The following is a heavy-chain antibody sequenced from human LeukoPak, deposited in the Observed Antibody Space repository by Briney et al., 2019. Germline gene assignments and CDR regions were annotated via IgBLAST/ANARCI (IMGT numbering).Heavy chain of an antibody. CDR3: AKSNYDSDYYYYMDV. V-gene: IGHV3-30*02. J-gene: IGHJ6*03. Sequence: GGSLRLSCAASGFTFSSYWMHWVRQAPGKGLEWVAFIRYDGSNKYYADSVKGRFTISRDNSKNTLYLQMNSLRAEDTAVYYCAKSNYDSDYYYYMDVWGKGTTVTISS. CDR2: IRYDGSNK. D-gene: IGHD4-11*01. CDR1: GFTFSSYW.